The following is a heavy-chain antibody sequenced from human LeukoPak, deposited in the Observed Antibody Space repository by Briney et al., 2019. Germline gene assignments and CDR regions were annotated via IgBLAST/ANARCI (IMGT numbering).Heavy chain of an antibody. CDR3: AREPRATIFGVVIISWFDP. D-gene: IGHD3-3*01. CDR2: IYYSGST. Sequence: SETLSLTCAVYGGSFSGYYWSWIRQHPGKGLEWIGYIYYSGSTYYNPSLKSRVTISVDTSKNQFSLKLSSVTAADTAVYYCAREPRATIFGVVIISWFDPWGQGTLVTVSS. CDR1: GGSFSGYY. J-gene: IGHJ5*02. V-gene: IGHV4-31*11.